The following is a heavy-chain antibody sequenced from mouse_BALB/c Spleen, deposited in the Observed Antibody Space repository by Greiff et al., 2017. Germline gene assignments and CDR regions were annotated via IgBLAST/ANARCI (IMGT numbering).Heavy chain of an antibody. CDR2: ISSGGST. J-gene: IGHJ4*01. CDR1: GFTFSSYA. V-gene: IGHV5-6-5*01. D-gene: IGHD1-1*01. CDR3: ARGRSLYGSSFYYAMDY. Sequence: EVKVVESGGGFVKPGGSLKLSCAASGFTFSSYAMSWVRQTPEKRLEWVASISSGGSTYYPDSVKGRFTISRDNARNILYLQMSSLRSEDTAMYYCARGRSLYGSSFYYAMDYWGQGTSVTVSS.